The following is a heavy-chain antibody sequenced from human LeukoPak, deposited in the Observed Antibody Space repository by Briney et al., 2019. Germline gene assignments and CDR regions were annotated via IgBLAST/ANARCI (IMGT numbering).Heavy chain of an antibody. Sequence: GGSLRLSCAASGFTFSSYAMSWVRQAPGKGLEWVSAISGSGGSTYYADSVKGRFTISRDNSKNTLYLQMNSLRAEDTAVYYCAGAQIVVVITTHFDYWGQGTLVTVSS. D-gene: IGHD3-22*01. CDR3: AGAQIVVVITTHFDY. CDR1: GFTFSSYA. J-gene: IGHJ4*02. CDR2: ISGSGGST. V-gene: IGHV3-23*01.